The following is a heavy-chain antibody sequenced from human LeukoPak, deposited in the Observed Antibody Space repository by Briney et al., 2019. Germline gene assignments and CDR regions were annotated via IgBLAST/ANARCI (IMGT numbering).Heavy chain of an antibody. CDR3: ARDPKRFLEWFMDV. V-gene: IGHV3-7*01. J-gene: IGHJ6*03. D-gene: IGHD3-3*01. Sequence: PGGSLRLSCAASGFTFSSYWMSWVRQAPGKGLEWVANIKQDGSEKYYVDSVKGRFTISRDNAKNSLYLQMNSLRAEDTAVYYCARDPKRFLEWFMDVWGKGTMVTVSS. CDR2: IKQDGSEK. CDR1: GFTFSSYW.